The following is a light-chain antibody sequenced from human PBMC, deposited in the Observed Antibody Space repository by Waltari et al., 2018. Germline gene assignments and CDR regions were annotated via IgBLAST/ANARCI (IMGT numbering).Light chain of an antibody. V-gene: IGLV1-44*01. CDR2: SNE. CDR1: NSNIGSNT. CDR3: ATWDDRPTGVV. J-gene: IGLJ2*01. Sequence: QSVLTQPPSASATPGQRVTIPCSGSNSNIGSNTVNWYQQVPGPAPKLLIYSNEQRPSGVPDRFSGSKSGTAASLAIRWLQSEDEADYYCATWDDRPTGVVFGGGTKVTVL.